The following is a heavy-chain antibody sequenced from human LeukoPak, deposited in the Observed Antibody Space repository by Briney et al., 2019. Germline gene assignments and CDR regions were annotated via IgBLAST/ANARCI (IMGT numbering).Heavy chain of an antibody. CDR3: ARDHVLRFFEWSVNFDY. CDR1: GFTFSSYS. Sequence: GGSLRLSCAASGFTFSSYSMNWVRQAPGNGLEWVSYISSSSSTIYYADSVKGRFTISRDNAKNSLYLQMNSLRDEDTAVYYCARDHVLRFFEWSVNFDYWGQGTLVTVSS. CDR2: ISSSSSTI. V-gene: IGHV3-48*02. D-gene: IGHD3-3*01. J-gene: IGHJ4*02.